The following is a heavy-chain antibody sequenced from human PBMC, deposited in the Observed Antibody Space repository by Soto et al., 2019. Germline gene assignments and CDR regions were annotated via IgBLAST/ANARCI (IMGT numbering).Heavy chain of an antibody. D-gene: IGHD3-10*01. V-gene: IGHV1-18*01. CDR3: ARDFGLWFGEFDAFHI. CDR1: GYNFSSYG. CDR2: ISAYNGNT. Sequence: QVQLVQSGAEVKKPGASVQVSCKASGYNFSSYGISWVRQAPGQGRAWMGWISAYNGNTNYAQNLQGRVTMTTDTTTSTAYMEVRSLRSDDPAMYYCARDFGLWFGEFDAFHIWGQGTMVTVSS. J-gene: IGHJ3*02.